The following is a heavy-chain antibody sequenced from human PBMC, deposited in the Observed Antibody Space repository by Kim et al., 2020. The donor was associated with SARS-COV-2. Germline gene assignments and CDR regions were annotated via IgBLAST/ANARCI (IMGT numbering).Heavy chain of an antibody. CDR1: GGSISSSSYY. V-gene: IGHV4-39*01. J-gene: IGHJ6*02. Sequence: SETLSLTCTVSGGSISSSSYYWGWIRQPPGKGLEWIGSIYYSGSTYYNPSLKSRVTISVDTSKNQFSLKLSSVTAADTAVYYCAGRSGYMVRGVTFYYYYGMDVWGQGTTVTVSS. CDR3: AGRSGYMVRGVTFYYYYGMDV. D-gene: IGHD3-10*01. CDR2: IYYSGST.